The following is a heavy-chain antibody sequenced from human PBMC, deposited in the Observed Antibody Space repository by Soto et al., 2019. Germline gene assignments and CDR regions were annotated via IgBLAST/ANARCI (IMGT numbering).Heavy chain of an antibody. CDR1: GYSITSYW. V-gene: IGHV5-51*01. CDR3: ARWYYYDSSGYYYDAFDI. D-gene: IGHD3-22*01. Sequence: GESLKISCKGSGYSITSYWIGWVRQMAGKGLEWMGIIYPGDSDTRYSPSFQGQVTISADKSISTAYLQWSSLKASDTAMYYCARWYYYDSSGYYYDAFDIWGQGTMVT. J-gene: IGHJ3*02. CDR2: IYPGDSDT.